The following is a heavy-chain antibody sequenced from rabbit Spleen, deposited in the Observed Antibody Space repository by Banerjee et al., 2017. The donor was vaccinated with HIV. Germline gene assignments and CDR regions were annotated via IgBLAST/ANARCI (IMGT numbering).Heavy chain of an antibody. Sequence: QSLEESGGDLVKPGAALTLTCTASGFSFSYNDYMCWVRQAPGKGLEWIACIYTGNAKTYYASWAKGRFTISKASSTTVTLQMTSLTVADMATYFCARDAGSGPYIDGYFDLWGQGTLVTVS. CDR2: IYTGNAKT. CDR1: GFSFSYNDY. CDR3: ARDAGSGPYIDGYFDL. J-gene: IGHJ4*01. V-gene: IGHV1S40*01. D-gene: IGHD8-1*01.